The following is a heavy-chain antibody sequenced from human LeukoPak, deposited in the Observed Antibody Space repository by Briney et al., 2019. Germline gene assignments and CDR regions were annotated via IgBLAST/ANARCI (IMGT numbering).Heavy chain of an antibody. J-gene: IGHJ5*02. CDR2: IYYSGST. Sequence: NASETLSLTCTVSGGSISSYYWSWIRQPPGKGLEWIGYIYYSGSTNYNPSLKSRVTISVDTSKNQFSLKLSSVTAADTAVYYCARDAVFGEPHNWFDPWGQGTLVTVSS. CDR1: GGSISSYY. D-gene: IGHD3-10*02. V-gene: IGHV4-59*01. CDR3: ARDAVFGEPHNWFDP.